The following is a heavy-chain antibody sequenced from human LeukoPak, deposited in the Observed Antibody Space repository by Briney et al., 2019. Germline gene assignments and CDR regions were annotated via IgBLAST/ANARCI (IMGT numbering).Heavy chain of an antibody. Sequence: PSETPSLTCTVSGYSISSGYYSGWIRQPPGKGLEWIGSIYHSGSTYYNPSLKSRVTISVDTSKNQFSLKLSSVTAADTAVYYCARSVEGYCSGGSCYSYYYYMDVWGKGTTVTVSS. D-gene: IGHD2-15*01. CDR2: IYHSGST. J-gene: IGHJ6*03. CDR1: GYSISSGYY. CDR3: ARSVEGYCSGGSCYSYYYYMDV. V-gene: IGHV4-38-2*02.